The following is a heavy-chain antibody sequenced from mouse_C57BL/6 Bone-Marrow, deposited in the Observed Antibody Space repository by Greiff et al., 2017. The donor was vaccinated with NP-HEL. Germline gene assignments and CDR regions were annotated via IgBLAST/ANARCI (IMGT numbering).Heavy chain of an antibody. CDR3: ARSNYDFDY. D-gene: IGHD2-5*01. CDR2: ISSGGSYT. Sequence: EVMLVESGGDLVKPGGSLKLSCAASGFTFSSYGMSWVRQTPDKRLEWVATISSGGSYTYYPDSVKGRFTISRDNAKNTLYLQMSSLKSEDTAMYYCARSNYDFDYWGQGTTLTVSS. CDR1: GFTFSSYG. J-gene: IGHJ2*01. V-gene: IGHV5-6*01.